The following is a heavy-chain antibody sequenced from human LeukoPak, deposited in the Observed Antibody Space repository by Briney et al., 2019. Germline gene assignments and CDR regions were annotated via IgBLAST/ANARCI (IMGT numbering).Heavy chain of an antibody. J-gene: IGHJ4*02. V-gene: IGHV3-23*01. CDR1: GLTFSNYA. CDR3: ARDIAARTFANYFDY. CDR2: ISGSGGRT. Sequence: GGSLRLSYAASGLTFSNYAMSWVRQAPGKGLEWVSAISGSGGRTYYADSVKGRFTISRDNSKNTLFLQMNSLRADDTAVYYCARDIAARTFANYFDYWGQGTLVTVSS. D-gene: IGHD6-6*01.